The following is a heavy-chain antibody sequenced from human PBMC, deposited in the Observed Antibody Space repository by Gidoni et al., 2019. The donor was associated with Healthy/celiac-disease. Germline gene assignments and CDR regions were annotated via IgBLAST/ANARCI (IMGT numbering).Heavy chain of an antibody. CDR1: GYSFTSSW. V-gene: IGHV5-10-1*01. J-gene: IGHJ3*02. CDR3: ARQSGSDFGFDI. CDR2: IAPGDYYT. D-gene: IGHD1-26*01. Sequence: EVQLVKSGAEVKKPGESLRISCKGSGYSFTSSWISWVRQMPGKGLEWMGRIAPGDYYTNYSPSFQGHVTISADKSISTAYLQWSSLKASDTAMYYCARQSGSDFGFDIWVQGTMVTVSS.